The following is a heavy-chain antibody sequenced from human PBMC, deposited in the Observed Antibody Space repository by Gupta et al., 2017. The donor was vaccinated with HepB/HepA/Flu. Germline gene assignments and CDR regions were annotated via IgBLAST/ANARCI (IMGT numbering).Heavy chain of an antibody. CDR1: GYTFTSYD. V-gene: IGHV1-8*03. D-gene: IGHD2-2*01. CDR2: MNPNSGNT. CDR3: AREARDIVVVPAAILGFDP. J-gene: IGHJ5*02. Sequence: QVQLVQSGAEVKKPGASVKVSCKASGYTFTSYDIHWVRQATGQGLEWMGWMNPNSGNTGYAQKFQGRVTITRNTSISTAYMELSSLRSEDTAVYYCAREARDIVVVPAAILGFDPWGQGTLVTVSP.